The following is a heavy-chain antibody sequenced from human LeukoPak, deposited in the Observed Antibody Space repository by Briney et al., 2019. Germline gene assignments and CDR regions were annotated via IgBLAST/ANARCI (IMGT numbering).Heavy chain of an antibody. J-gene: IGHJ3*02. CDR2: IIPILGIA. V-gene: IGHV1-69*04. D-gene: IGHD3-22*01. CDR3: AREWLADAFDI. Sequence: GASVKVSCKASGGTFSSYAISWVRQPPGQGLEWMGRIIPILGIANYAQKFQGRVTITADKSTSTAYMELSSLRSEDTAVYYCAREWLADAFDIWGQGTMVTVSS. CDR1: GGTFSSYA.